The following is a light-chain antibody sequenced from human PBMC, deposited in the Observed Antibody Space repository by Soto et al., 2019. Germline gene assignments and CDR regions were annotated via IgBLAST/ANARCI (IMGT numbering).Light chain of an antibody. J-gene: IGKJ5*01. CDR1: QSVSSA. V-gene: IGKV3-11*01. Sequence: EIVLTQSPATLSLSPGERATLSCRASQSVSSALAWYLQKPGQAPRLLIYDTSTRAAGIPVRFSGSGSGTDFTLTINSLEPEDFAVYYCQQRSNWPALITFGQGTRLEIK. CDR2: DTS. CDR3: QQRSNWPALIT.